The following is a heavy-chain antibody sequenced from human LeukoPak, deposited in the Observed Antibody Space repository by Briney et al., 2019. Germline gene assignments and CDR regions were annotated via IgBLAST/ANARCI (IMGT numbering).Heavy chain of an antibody. CDR1: GFTFSSYA. J-gene: IGHJ4*02. D-gene: IGHD2-15*01. CDR3: AKEAYCSGGSCYGGSDY. CDR2: ISGSGGST. V-gene: IGHV3-23*01. Sequence: PGGSLRLSCAASGFTFSSYAMSWVRQAPGKGLEWVSAISGSGGSTYYADSVKGRFTISRDNSKNTLYLQMNSLRAEDTAVYYCAKEAYCSGGSCYGGSDYWGQGTLVTVSS.